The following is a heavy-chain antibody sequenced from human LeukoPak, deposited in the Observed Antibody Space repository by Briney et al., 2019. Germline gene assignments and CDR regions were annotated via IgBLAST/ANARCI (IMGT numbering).Heavy chain of an antibody. D-gene: IGHD4-11*01. V-gene: IGHV4-61*01. Sequence: SETLSLTCTVSGGSVRSDSNYWSWIRQPPGKGLEWIGYISYSGSTDYNPSLKSRVTMSVDTSKNQFSLKLSSVTAADTAVYYCARGPYRNSFDYWGQGTLVTVSS. J-gene: IGHJ4*02. CDR2: ISYSGST. CDR3: ARGPYRNSFDY. CDR1: GGSVRSDSNY.